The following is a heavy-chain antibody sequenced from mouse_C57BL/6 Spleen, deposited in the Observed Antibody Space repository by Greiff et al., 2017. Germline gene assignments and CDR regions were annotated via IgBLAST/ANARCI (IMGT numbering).Heavy chain of an antibody. CDR3: ARSWASNYFDY. V-gene: IGHV1-64*01. J-gene: IGHJ2*01. Sequence: QVQLKQPGAELVKPGASVKLSCKASGYTFTSYWMHWVKQRPGQGLEWIGMIHPNSGSTNYNEKFKSKATLTVDKSSSTAYMQLSSLTSEYSAVYYCARSWASNYFDYWGQGTTLTVSS. CDR1: GYTFTSYW. D-gene: IGHD4-1*01. CDR2: IHPNSGST.